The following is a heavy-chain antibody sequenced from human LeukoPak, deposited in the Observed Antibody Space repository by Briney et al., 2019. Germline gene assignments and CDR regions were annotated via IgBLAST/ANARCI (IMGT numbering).Heavy chain of an antibody. CDR2: SRNRAKSYTT. J-gene: IGHJ4*02. Sequence: GGSLRLSCAVSGFTFSDHYMDWVRQAPGKGLEWVGRSRNRAKSYTTDYAASVKGRFTISRDDSKSTLYLQMNSLETEDTAVYYCARDATGDHWGQGTLVSVSS. CDR3: ARDATGDH. CDR1: GFTFSDHY. V-gene: IGHV3-72*01.